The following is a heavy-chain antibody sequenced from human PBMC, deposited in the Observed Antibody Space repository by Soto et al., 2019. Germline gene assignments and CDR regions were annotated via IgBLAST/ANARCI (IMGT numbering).Heavy chain of an antibody. D-gene: IGHD3-16*01. CDR3: ARRGTSSAAAGWFDP. CDR2: VYWDDDK. V-gene: IGHV2-5*02. CDR1: GFSLTTAGMG. Sequence: QITLKESGPALVNPTQTLTLTCSFSGFSLTTAGMGVGWIRQPPGKAPEWVALVYWDDDKRYNPSLRSRLTITKDTSKTLVVVPLTDMDPVDTGTYYCARRGTSSAAAGWFDPWGQGILVTVSS. J-gene: IGHJ5*02.